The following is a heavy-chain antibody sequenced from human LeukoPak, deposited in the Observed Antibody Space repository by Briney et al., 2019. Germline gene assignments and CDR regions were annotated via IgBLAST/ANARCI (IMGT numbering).Heavy chain of an antibody. Sequence: GGSLRLSCAASGFTFSSYAMHWVRQAPGKGLEWVAVISYDGSNKYYADSVKGRFTISRDNSKNTLYLQMNSLRAKDTAVYYCAREYDYVWGSYRDLDYWGQGTLVTVSS. D-gene: IGHD3-16*02. CDR3: AREYDYVWGSYRDLDY. V-gene: IGHV3-30-3*01. J-gene: IGHJ4*02. CDR2: ISYDGSNK. CDR1: GFTFSSYA.